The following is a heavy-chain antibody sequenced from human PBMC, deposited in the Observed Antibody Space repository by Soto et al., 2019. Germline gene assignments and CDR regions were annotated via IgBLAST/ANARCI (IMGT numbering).Heavy chain of an antibody. J-gene: IGHJ4*02. Sequence: EVQLVESGGGLVQPGGSLRLSCAASGFTFSSYSVNWVRQAPGKRLEWVSYISSSSSTIYYADSVKGRFTISRDNAKNSLYLQMNSLRAEDTAVYYCARGPYGDYVFPFDYWGQGTLVTVSS. CDR2: ISSSSSTI. D-gene: IGHD4-17*01. CDR3: ARGPYGDYVFPFDY. CDR1: GFTFSSYS. V-gene: IGHV3-48*01.